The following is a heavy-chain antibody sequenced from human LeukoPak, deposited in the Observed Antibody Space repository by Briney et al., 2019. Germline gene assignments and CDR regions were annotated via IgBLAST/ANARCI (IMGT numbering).Heavy chain of an antibody. J-gene: IGHJ4*02. CDR3: ARQTFGYSSGWRRSAYFDC. V-gene: IGHV5-51*01. CDR1: GYSFTGYW. Sequence: GESLKTSCKGSGYSFTGYWSGWVRQMPGKGLGWMGIIYLGESDNRYNPSFQGQVTISADKSISTAYLQWSSLKASDTAMYYCARQTFGYSSGWRRSAYFDCWGQGTLVTVSS. CDR2: IYLGESDN. D-gene: IGHD6-19*01.